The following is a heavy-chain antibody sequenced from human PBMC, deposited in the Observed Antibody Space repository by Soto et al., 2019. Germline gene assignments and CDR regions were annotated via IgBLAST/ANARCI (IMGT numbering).Heavy chain of an antibody. CDR3: ARNYCGGDCPFDY. Sequence: ASVKVSCKASGYIFTDYYINWVRQAPGQGLEWMGWLNPNSGDTSYAQKFQGRVTMTTDTSITTAYMDLSRLRSDDTGIYYCARNYCGGDCPFDYWGQGTLVTVSS. CDR1: GYIFTDYY. V-gene: IGHV1-2*02. D-gene: IGHD2-21*02. J-gene: IGHJ4*02. CDR2: LNPNSGDT.